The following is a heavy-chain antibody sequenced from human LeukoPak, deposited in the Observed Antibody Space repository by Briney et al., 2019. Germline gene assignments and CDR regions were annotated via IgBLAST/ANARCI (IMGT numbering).Heavy chain of an antibody. CDR1: GGSISSYY. Sequence: PSETLSLTCTVSGGSISSYYWSWIRQPPGKGLEWIGYIYYSGSTNYNPSLKSRVTISVDTSKNQFSLKLSSVTAADTAVYYCARDDGAPHAFDIWGQGTMVTVSS. J-gene: IGHJ3*02. D-gene: IGHD1-26*01. CDR3: ARDDGAPHAFDI. CDR2: IYYSGST. V-gene: IGHV4-59*01.